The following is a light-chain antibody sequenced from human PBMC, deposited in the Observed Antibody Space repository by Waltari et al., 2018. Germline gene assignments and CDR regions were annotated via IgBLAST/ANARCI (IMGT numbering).Light chain of an antibody. CDR3: QQHNDWPKT. CDR1: QSISTN. CDR2: GAS. Sequence: EIVMTQSPTTLSASPGERVTLSCRASQSISTNLAWYQQKFGQAPRLLIYGASTTATGIPARFSGRGSGTEFTLTISSLQSEDFAVYYCQQHNDWPKTFGQGTTVEI. V-gene: IGKV3-15*01. J-gene: IGKJ1*01.